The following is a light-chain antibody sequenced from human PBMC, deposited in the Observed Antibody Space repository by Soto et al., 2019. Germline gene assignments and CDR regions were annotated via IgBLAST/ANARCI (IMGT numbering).Light chain of an antibody. V-gene: IGLV1-40*01. CDR2: DDN. J-gene: IGLJ3*02. Sequence: QSVLTQPPSVSGAPGQRVTISCTGSSSNIGADYDVHWYQQHPGTAPKLLIYDDNYRPSGVPDRFSGSKSGNSASLAITGLQAEDEADYYCRSYDSSLRGSVFGGGTKLTVL. CDR1: SSNIGADYD. CDR3: RSYDSSLRGSV.